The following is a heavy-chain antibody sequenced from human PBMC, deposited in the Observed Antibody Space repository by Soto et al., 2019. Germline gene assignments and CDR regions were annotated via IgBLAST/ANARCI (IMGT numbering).Heavy chain of an antibody. CDR1: GYTLTELS. D-gene: IGHD2-2*02. Sequence: ASVKVSCKVSGYTLTELSMHWVRQAPGKGLEWMGGFDPGDGETIYAQKFQGRVTMTEDTSTDTAYMELSSLRSEDTAVYYCAKDSRHLYTIMDVWGQGTTVTVSS. CDR2: FDPGDGET. V-gene: IGHV1-24*01. CDR3: AKDSRHLYTIMDV. J-gene: IGHJ6*02.